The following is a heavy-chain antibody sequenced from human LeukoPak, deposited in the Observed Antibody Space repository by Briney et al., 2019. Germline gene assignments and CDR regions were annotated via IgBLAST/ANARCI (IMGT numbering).Heavy chain of an antibody. D-gene: IGHD4-11*01. CDR2: INSDGSST. CDR3: TRTTVTADWYFDV. J-gene: IGHJ2*01. CDR1: GFTFNTYW. V-gene: IGHV3-74*01. Sequence: GGSLRLSCAVSGFTFNTYWMHWVRLAPGKSLEWVSRINSDGSSTTYGASLEGRFTVSRDNAKNTLYLHIDNLRAEDSAVYYCTRTTVTADWYFDVWGRGTRVTVSS.